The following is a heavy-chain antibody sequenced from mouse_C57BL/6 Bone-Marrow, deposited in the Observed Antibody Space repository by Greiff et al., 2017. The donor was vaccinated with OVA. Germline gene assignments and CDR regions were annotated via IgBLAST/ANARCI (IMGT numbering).Heavy chain of an antibody. CDR3: ARHPHYYGSSSDY. V-gene: IGHV5-9*01. D-gene: IGHD1-1*01. CDR1: GFTFSSYT. Sequence: EVQRVESGGGLVKPGGSLKLSCAASGFTFSSYTMSWVRQTPEKRLEWVATISGGGGNTYYPDSVKGRFTISRDNAKNTLYLQMSSLRSEDTALYYCARHPHYYGSSSDYWGQGTSVTVSS. J-gene: IGHJ4*01. CDR2: ISGGGGNT.